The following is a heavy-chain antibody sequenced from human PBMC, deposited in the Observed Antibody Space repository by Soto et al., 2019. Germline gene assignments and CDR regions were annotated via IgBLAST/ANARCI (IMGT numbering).Heavy chain of an antibody. CDR1: GFTFSSYA. CDR2: ISASGGST. D-gene: IGHD3-10*01. Sequence: GGSLRLSCGASGFTFSSYAMSWVRQAPGKGLEWVSTISASGGSTYHADSVKGRFTISRDNSKNTLYLQMNSLRDEDTAAYYYAKDMRDSVNYYIYGMDVWGQGTTVTVSS. J-gene: IGHJ6*02. CDR3: AKDMRDSVNYYIYGMDV. V-gene: IGHV3-23*01.